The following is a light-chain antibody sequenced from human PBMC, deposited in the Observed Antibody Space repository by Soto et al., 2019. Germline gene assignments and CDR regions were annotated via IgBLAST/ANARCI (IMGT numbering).Light chain of an antibody. CDR1: QSVNSGS. CDR2: GAT. CDR3: QQYGSSVRT. Sequence: DIALTQSPGTLSLSPGDRAILSCRASQSVNSGSLAWYQQRPGQAPRLLIYGATIRATGIPDKFSGSGSGTDFTLTISRLEPEDFDMYYCQQYGSSVRTFGQGTKVEIK. V-gene: IGKV3-20*01. J-gene: IGKJ1*01.